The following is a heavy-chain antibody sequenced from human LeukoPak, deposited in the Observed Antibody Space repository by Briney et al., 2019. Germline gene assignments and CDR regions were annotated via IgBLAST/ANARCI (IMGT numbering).Heavy chain of an antibody. J-gene: IGHJ4*02. CDR3: ARDDEYSSGRYGIDY. CDR2: ISAYNGNT. CDR1: GYTFTSYG. Sequence: ASVKVSCKASGYTFTSYGISGVRQAPGQGLEWMGWISAYNGNTNYAQKLQGRVTMTTDTSTSTAYMELRSLRSDDTAVYYCARDDEYSSGRYGIDYWGQGTLVTVSS. D-gene: IGHD6-19*01. V-gene: IGHV1-18*01.